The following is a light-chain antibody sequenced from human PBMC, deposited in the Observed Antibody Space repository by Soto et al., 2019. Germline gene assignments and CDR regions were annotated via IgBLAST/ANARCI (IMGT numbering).Light chain of an antibody. V-gene: IGKV3-15*01. CDR2: GVS. J-gene: IGKJ1*01. CDR1: QSVTSN. Sequence: EIVMTQSPATVSVTPGERDTLSCRASQSVTSNLAWYQQKPGQAPRLLMYGVSTRATGIPARFGGSGSATEFTLTISSLQSEDFAVYYCQQYYNWPRTFGQGTKVDIK. CDR3: QQYYNWPRT.